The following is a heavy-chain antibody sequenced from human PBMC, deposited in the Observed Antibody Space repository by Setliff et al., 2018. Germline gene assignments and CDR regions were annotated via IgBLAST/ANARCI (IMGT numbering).Heavy chain of an antibody. D-gene: IGHD3-10*01. J-gene: IGHJ4*02. V-gene: IGHV1-69*05. CDR3: ARAGMASVNRKGVFEY. Sequence: SVKVSCKASGGTFSNYALSWVRQAPGQGLQWLGRFIPILGATNYAQNFQGRVTMTRDTSASTVYMEMGKLTSEDTAVYYCARAGMASVNRKGVFEYWGQGTLVTVSS. CDR2: FIPILGAT. CDR1: GGTFSNYA.